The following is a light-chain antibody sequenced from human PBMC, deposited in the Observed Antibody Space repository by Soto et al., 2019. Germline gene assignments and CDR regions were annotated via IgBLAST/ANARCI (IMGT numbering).Light chain of an antibody. V-gene: IGKV3-20*01. J-gene: IGKJ5*01. CDR3: QQYGSSPPIT. Sequence: EILLTQSPGTLSLSPGERSTLSCSASHSVSSSYLAWYQQKPGQAPRLLIYGASSRATGIPDRFSGSGSGTDFTLTISRLEPEDFAVYYCQQYGSSPPITFGQGTRLEIK. CDR1: HSVSSSY. CDR2: GAS.